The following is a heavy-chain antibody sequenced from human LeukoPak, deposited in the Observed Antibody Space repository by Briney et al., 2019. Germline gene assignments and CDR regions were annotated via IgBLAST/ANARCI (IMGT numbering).Heavy chain of an antibody. CDR2: IYYSGST. CDR1: GGSISSYY. D-gene: IGHD3-22*01. Sequence: SETLSLTCTVSGGSISSYYWSWIRQPPGKGLEWIGYIYYSGSTNYNPSLKSRVTIPVDTSKNQFSLKLSSVAAADTAVYYCARAYYYDSSGYYSAFDIWGQGTMVTVSS. J-gene: IGHJ3*02. V-gene: IGHV4-59*01. CDR3: ARAYYYDSSGYYSAFDI.